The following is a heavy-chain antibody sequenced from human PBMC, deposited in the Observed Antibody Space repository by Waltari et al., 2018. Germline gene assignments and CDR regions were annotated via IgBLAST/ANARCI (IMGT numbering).Heavy chain of an antibody. V-gene: IGHV3-30-3*01. D-gene: IGHD5-12*01. CDR1: GFTFSSYA. Sequence: QVQLVESGGGVVQPGRSLRLSCAASGFTFSSYAMHWVRQAPGKGLEWVAVISYDGSNKYYADSVKGRFTISRDNSKNTLYLQMNSLRAEDTAVYYCATGRLGRGYDVPWGYYYYGMDVWGQGTTVTVSS. J-gene: IGHJ6*02. CDR2: ISYDGSNK. CDR3: ATGRLGRGYDVPWGYYYYGMDV.